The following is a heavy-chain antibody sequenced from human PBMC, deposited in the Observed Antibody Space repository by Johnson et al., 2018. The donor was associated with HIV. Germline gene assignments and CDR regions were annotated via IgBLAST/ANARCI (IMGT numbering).Heavy chain of an antibody. CDR1: GFTFSSYA. CDR3: AREKIRAFDI. CDR2: VSYDGRTQ. J-gene: IGHJ3*02. V-gene: IGHV3-30-3*01. Sequence: QVQLVESGGGVVQPGRSLRLSCAASGFTFSSYAMHWVRQAPGTGLEWVALVSYDGRTQYHADSVKGRFTISRDNSKNTLYLQMNSLRAEDTAVYYCAREKIRAFDIWGQGTMVTVSS.